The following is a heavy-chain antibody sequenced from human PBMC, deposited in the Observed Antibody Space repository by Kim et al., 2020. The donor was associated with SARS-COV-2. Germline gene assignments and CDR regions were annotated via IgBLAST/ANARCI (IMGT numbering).Heavy chain of an antibody. CDR2: IYYSGST. V-gene: IGHV4-39*01. Sequence: SETLSLTCSVSGGSISSSNYYGGWIRQPPGKGLEWIGSIYYSGSTYYNPSLKSRVAISVDTSKNKFSLKLTSVTAADTAVYYCATSPGYSYGYAFDYWGQGTPVTVSS. CDR3: ATSPGYSYGYAFDY. J-gene: IGHJ4*02. CDR1: GGSISSSNYY. D-gene: IGHD5-18*01.